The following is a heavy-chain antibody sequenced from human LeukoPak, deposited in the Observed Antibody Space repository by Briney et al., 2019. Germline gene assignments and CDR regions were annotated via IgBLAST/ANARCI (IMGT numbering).Heavy chain of an antibody. CDR1: GCTFINYA. D-gene: IGHD6-19*01. J-gene: IGHJ6*03. V-gene: IGHV1-69*13. CDR3: ARGGKYISGWPRPDPYYYYMDV. CDR2: IIPIFGRA. Sequence: ASVTVSFTSSGCTFINYAITWVRQAPGQGLEWMGGIIPIFGRANYAQKFQGRVTITADESTSTAYMELSSLRSEDTAVYYCARGGKYISGWPRPDPYYYYMDVWGKGTTVTVSS.